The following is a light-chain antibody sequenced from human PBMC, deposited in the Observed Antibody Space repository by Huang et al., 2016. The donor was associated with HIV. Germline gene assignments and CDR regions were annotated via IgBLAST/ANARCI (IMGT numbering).Light chain of an antibody. CDR3: QQYFTTPPWS. CDR2: AAS. V-gene: IGKV1-NL1*01. J-gene: IGKJ2*01. Sequence: DIQMTQSPFSLSASIGDRVTVTCRASQPISNSLAWYQQKPGQAPKLLLYAASRLKGGVPSRFSGGGSGTTYSLAIISLPPEDYATYHCQQYFTTPPWSFGQGTKLEIK. CDR1: QPISNS.